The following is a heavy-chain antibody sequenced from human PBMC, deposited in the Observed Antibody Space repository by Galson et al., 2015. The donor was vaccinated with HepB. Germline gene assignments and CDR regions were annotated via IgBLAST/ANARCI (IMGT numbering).Heavy chain of an antibody. J-gene: IGHJ6*03. Sequence: SLRLSCAASGFTFSTYWMSWVRQAPGKGLEWVANIEQDGSEKYFVDSVKGRFTISRDNAKNSLFLQMNSLRAEDTALYYCARDVAVPNYYYSYMDVWGKGTTVTVSS. V-gene: IGHV3-7*01. CDR1: GFTFSTYW. D-gene: IGHD6-19*01. CDR2: IEQDGSEK. CDR3: ARDVAVPNYYYSYMDV.